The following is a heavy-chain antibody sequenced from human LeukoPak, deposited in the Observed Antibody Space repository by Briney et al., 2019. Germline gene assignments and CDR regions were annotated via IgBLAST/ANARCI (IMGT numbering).Heavy chain of an antibody. CDR1: GGSLSSYY. V-gene: IGHV4-4*07. D-gene: IGHD2-15*01. J-gene: IGHJ6*03. CDR3: ARLRLGYCSGGSCYGYDMDV. Sequence: SETLSLTCTVSGGSLSSYYWSWIRQPAGKGLEWIGRIYTSGSTNYNPSLKSRVTMSVDTSKNQFSLKLSSVTAADTAVYYCARLRLGYCSGGSCYGYDMDVWGKGTTVTISS. CDR2: IYTSGST.